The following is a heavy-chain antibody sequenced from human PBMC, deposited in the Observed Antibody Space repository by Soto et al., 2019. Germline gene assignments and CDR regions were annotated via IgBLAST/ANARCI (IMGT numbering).Heavy chain of an antibody. Sequence: SVKVSCKASGGTFSSYAISWVRQAPGQGLEWMGGIIPIFGTANYAQKFQGRVTITADKSTSTAYMELSSLRSEDTAVYYCAKVVPAANYYYYYGMDVWGQRTTVTVSS. D-gene: IGHD2-2*01. J-gene: IGHJ6*02. V-gene: IGHV1-69*06. CDR1: GGTFSSYA. CDR2: IIPIFGTA. CDR3: AKVVPAANYYYYYGMDV.